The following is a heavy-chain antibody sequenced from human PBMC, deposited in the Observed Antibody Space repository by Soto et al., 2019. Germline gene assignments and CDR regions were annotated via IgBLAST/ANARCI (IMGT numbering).Heavy chain of an antibody. CDR3: ARWGGAQYSSSWLEYNWFDP. V-gene: IGHV3-11*01. J-gene: IGHJ5*02. Sequence: QVQLVESGGGLVKPGGSLRLSCAASGFTFSDYYMSWIRQAPGKGLEWVSYISSSGSTIYYADSVKGRFTISRDNAKNSLYLQMNSLRAEDTTVYYCARWGGAQYSSSWLEYNWFDPWGQGTLVTVSS. CDR2: ISSSGSTI. D-gene: IGHD6-13*01. CDR1: GFTFSDYY.